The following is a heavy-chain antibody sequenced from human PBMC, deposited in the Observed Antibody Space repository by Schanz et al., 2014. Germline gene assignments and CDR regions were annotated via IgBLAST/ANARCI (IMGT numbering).Heavy chain of an antibody. CDR3: ARDFIKYRFGDVDY. D-gene: IGHD3-16*01. CDR1: GFTFSGYH. CDR2: ISSSSSVI. Sequence: VQLVESGGGVVQPGGSLRLSCAASGFTFSGYHMIWVRQAPGKGLEWVSYISSSSSVIDYPDSVKGRFTISRDNAKNSLFLQMNSLRDEDTAVYYCARDFIKYRFGDVDYWGQGTLVTVSS. J-gene: IGHJ4*02. V-gene: IGHV3-48*02.